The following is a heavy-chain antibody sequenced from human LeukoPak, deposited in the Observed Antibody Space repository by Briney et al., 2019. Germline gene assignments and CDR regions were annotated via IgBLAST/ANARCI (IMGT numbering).Heavy chain of an antibody. CDR1: GYTFTSYD. V-gene: IGHV1-8*01. Sequence: ASVKVSCKASGYTFTSYDINWVRQATGQGLEWMGWMNPNSGNTGYAQKFQGRVTMTRDMSTSTVYMELSSLRSEDTAVYYCARDSLIDAFDIWGQGTMVTVSS. CDR3: ARDSLIDAFDI. J-gene: IGHJ3*02. CDR2: MNPNSGNT.